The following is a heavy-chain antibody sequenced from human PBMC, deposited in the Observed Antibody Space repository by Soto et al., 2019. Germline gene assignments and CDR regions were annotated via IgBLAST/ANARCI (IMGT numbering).Heavy chain of an antibody. CDR2: ISSTTNYI. Sequence: EVQLVESGGGLVRPGGSLRLSCAASGFTFSRYSMNWVRQAPGKGLEWVSSISSTTNYIYYADSMKGRFTVSRDNAKNSVYLHMNSLSAEDTAVYYCARESEDLTSNFDYWGQVTLVTVSS. CDR1: GFTFSRYS. CDR3: ARESEDLTSNFDY. V-gene: IGHV3-21*01. J-gene: IGHJ4*02.